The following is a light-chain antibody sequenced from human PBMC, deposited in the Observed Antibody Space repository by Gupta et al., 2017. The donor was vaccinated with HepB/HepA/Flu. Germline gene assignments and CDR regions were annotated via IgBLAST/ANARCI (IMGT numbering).Light chain of an antibody. CDR2: DVT. J-gene: IGLJ3*02. V-gene: IGLV2-14*03. CDR1: GSDIGDYNY. CDR3: SSYTTSSTWV. Sequence: QSALTQPASVSGSPGQSITISCTGTGSDIGDYNYVCWYQQHPGQAPKLMIYDVTKRPSGVSNRFSGSKSGNTASLTISGLQAEDEADYYCSSYTTSSTWVFGGGTKLAVL.